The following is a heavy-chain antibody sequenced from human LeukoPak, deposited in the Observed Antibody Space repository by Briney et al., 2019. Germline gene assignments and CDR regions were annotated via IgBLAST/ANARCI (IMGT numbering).Heavy chain of an antibody. CDR2: IKRDGSEK. Sequence: GSLKPSFAASGITFSYYWISLVRQAPGKGLEWVANIKRDGSEKYYVDSVKGRFTISRDNAKNSLYLQMDSLRAEDTAVYYCARSRSAGYWGQGTLVTVSS. J-gene: IGHJ4*02. V-gene: IGHV3-7*01. CDR1: GITFSYYW. CDR3: ARSRSAGY.